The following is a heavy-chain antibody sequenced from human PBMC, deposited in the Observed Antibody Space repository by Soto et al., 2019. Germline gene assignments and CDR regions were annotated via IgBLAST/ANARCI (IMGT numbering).Heavy chain of an antibody. CDR2: IFYSGST. D-gene: IGHD4-17*01. CDR1: GGSISSGDYY. V-gene: IGHV4-30-4*01. Sequence: QVQLQESGPGLVKPSQTLSLTCTVSGGSISSGDYYWSWIRQPPGKGLEWIGYIFYSGSTYYNPSLTSRVTISVDTSKNQFSLKLSSVTAADTAVYYCASTNFMTTVGGADYWGQGTLVTVSS. CDR3: ASTNFMTTVGGADY. J-gene: IGHJ4*02.